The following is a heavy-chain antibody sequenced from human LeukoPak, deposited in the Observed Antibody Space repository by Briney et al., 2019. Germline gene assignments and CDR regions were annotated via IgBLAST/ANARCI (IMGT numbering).Heavy chain of an antibody. D-gene: IGHD5-24*01. V-gene: IGHV4-30-4*01. Sequence: SETLSLTCTVSGGSISSGDYYWSWIRQPPGKGLEWIGYIYYSGSTYYNLSLKSRVTISVDTSKNQFSLKLSSVTAADTAVYYCARDMGDGYNSDAFDIWGQGTMVTVSS. J-gene: IGHJ3*02. CDR1: GGSISSGDYY. CDR3: ARDMGDGYNSDAFDI. CDR2: IYYSGST.